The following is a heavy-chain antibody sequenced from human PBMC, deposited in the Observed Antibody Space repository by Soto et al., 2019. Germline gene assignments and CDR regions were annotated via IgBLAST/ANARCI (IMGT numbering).Heavy chain of an antibody. D-gene: IGHD6-19*01. CDR3: ASSGSSGWGIDYSDY. J-gene: IGHJ4*02. CDR1: GGSISSYY. V-gene: IGHV4-59*01. CDR2: IYYSGST. Sequence: QVQLQESGPGLVKPSETLSLTCTVSGGSISSYYWSWIRQPPGKGLEWIGYIYYSGSTNYNPSLKSRVTISVDTSKNQFSLKLSSVTAADSAVYYCASSGSSGWGIDYSDYWGQGTLVTVSS.